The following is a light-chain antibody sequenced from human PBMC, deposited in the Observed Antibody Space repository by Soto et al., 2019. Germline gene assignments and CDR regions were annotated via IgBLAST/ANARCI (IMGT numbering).Light chain of an antibody. V-gene: IGLV2-8*01. Sequence: QSALTQPPSASGSPGQSVTISCTGTSSDVGGYKYVSWYQQHPGKAPKLMIFEVNKRPSGVPDRVSGSKSVNTASLTVSGLQAEDEADYYCSSYAGINNLGVFGTGTKLTVL. CDR1: SSDVGGYKY. J-gene: IGLJ1*01. CDR3: SSYAGINNLGV. CDR2: EVN.